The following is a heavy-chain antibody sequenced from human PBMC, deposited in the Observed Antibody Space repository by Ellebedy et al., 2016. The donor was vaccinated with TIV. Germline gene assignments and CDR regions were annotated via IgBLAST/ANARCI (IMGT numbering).Heavy chain of an antibody. D-gene: IGHD3-22*01. CDR2: IYYSGST. CDR1: GGSISSYY. Sequence: SETLSLTCTVSGGSISSYYWSWIRQPPGKGLEWIGYIYYSGSTNYNPSLKSRVTISVDTSKNQFSLKLSSVTAADTAVYYCARSSAWLLDPKPFDYWGQGTLVTVSS. V-gene: IGHV4-59*08. J-gene: IGHJ4*02. CDR3: ARSSAWLLDPKPFDY.